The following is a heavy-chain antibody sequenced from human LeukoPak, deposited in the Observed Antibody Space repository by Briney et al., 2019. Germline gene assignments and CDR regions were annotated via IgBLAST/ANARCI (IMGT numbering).Heavy chain of an antibody. V-gene: IGHV3-7*01. CDR1: GFTFSSYW. CDR2: IKQDGSEK. D-gene: IGHD3-16*02. J-gene: IGHJ4*02. Sequence: PGGSLRLSCAASGFTFSSYWMSWVRQAPGKGLEWVANIKQDGSEKYYVDSVKGRFTISRDNAKNSLYLQMNSLRAEDTAVYYWAREGDYVWGIYRGSDYWGQGTLVTVSS. CDR3: AREGDYVWGIYRGSDY.